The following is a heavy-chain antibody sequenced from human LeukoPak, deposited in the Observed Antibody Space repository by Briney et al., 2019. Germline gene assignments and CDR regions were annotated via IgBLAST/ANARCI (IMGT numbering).Heavy chain of an antibody. Sequence: GGSLRLSCAASGFAVSSNYMSWVRQAPGKGLEWVSVTYSGGSTYYADSVKGRFTISRDNSKNTLYLQMNSLRAEDTAVYYCARDRIEDYYCGMDVWGQGTTVTVSS. CDR3: ARDRIEDYYCGMDV. V-gene: IGHV3-66*02. CDR2: TYSGGST. J-gene: IGHJ6*02. D-gene: IGHD2-15*01. CDR1: GFAVSSNY.